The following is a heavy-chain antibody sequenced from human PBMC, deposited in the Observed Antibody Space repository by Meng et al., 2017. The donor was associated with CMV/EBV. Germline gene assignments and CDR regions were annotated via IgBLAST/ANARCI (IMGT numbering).Heavy chain of an antibody. V-gene: IGHV3-30*03. J-gene: IGHJ4*02. CDR3: ARESFGSHFDY. CDR2: ISYDGSNK. CDR1: GFTFSSYS. Sequence: GGSLRLSCAASGFTFSSYSMNWVRQAPGKGLEWVAVISYDGSNKYYADSVKGRFTISRDNSKNTLYLQMNSLRAEDTAVYYCARESFGSHFDYWGQGTLVTVSS. D-gene: IGHD1-26*01.